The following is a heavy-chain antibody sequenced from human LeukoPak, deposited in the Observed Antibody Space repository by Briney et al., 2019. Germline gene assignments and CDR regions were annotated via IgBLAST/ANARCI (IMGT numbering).Heavy chain of an antibody. J-gene: IGHJ4*02. V-gene: IGHV3-23*01. D-gene: IGHD3-22*01. CDR2: ISGSGGST. CDR3: AKDRGRYYDSSGYYWGYYFDS. Sequence: GGSLRLSCAASGFTFSSYAMSWVRQAPGKGLEWVSAISGSGGSTYYADSVKGRFTISRDDSKNTLYLQMSSLRAEDTAVYYCAKDRGRYYDSSGYYWGYYFDSWGQGILVTVST. CDR1: GFTFSSYA.